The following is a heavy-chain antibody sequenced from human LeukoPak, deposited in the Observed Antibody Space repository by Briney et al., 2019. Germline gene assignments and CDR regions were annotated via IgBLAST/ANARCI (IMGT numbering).Heavy chain of an antibody. V-gene: IGHV4-59*01. D-gene: IGHD5-18*01. Sequence: KSSETLSLTCAVYGGSFSGYYWSWIRQPPGKGLEWIGYIYYSGSTNYNPSLKSRVTISVDTSKNQFSLKLSSVTAADTAVYYCARVPGYSYGYDYYYYYGMDVWGQGTTVTVSS. J-gene: IGHJ6*02. CDR1: GGSFSGYY. CDR2: IYYSGST. CDR3: ARVPGYSYGYDYYYYYGMDV.